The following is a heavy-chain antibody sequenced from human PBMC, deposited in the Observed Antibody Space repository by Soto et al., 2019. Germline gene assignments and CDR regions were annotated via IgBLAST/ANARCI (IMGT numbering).Heavy chain of an antibody. CDR1: GGSFSCYY. D-gene: IGHD2-2*01. V-gene: IGHV4-34*01. CDR3: ARGPGCSSTSCYQVSYGMDV. J-gene: IGHJ6*02. CDR2: INHSGST. Sequence: SETLSLTCAVYGGSFSCYYWSWIRQPPGKGLEWIGEINHSGSTNYNPSLKSRVTISVDTSKNQFSLKLSSVTAADTAVYYCARGPGCSSTSCYQVSYGMDVWGQGTTVTVSS.